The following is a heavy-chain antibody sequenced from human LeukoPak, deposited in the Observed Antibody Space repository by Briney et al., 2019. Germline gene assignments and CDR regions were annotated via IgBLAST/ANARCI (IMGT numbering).Heavy chain of an antibody. Sequence: PGGSLRLSCAGPGFTFSSYAVSWVRQAPGKGLEWVSTISGSGGAGTYYADSVKGRFTVSRDNSRNTLYLPMNSLRAVDTAVYYCVKDRGGSPFYGMDVWGQGTTVTVSS. D-gene: IGHD1-26*01. CDR1: GFTFSSYA. CDR2: ISGSGGAGT. V-gene: IGHV3-23*01. CDR3: VKDRGGSPFYGMDV. J-gene: IGHJ6*02.